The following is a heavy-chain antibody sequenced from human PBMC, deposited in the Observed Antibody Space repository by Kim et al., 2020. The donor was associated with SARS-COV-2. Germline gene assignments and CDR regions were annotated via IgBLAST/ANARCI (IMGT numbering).Heavy chain of an antibody. D-gene: IGHD3-10*01. CDR3: ARAYGSGSLMDV. J-gene: IGHJ6*02. Sequence: NYAQKFQGRVTMTRDTSISTAYMELSRLRSDDTAVYYCARAYGSGSLMDVWGQGTTVTVSS. V-gene: IGHV1-2*02.